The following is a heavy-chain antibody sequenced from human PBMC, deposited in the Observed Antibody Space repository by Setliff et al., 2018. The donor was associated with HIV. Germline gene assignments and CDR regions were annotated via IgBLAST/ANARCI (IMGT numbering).Heavy chain of an antibody. CDR1: GFTFSTYW. D-gene: IGHD2-2*02. CDR3: TKGHYTTAG. CDR2: IKHDGAES. Sequence: LRLSCAASGFTFSTYWMSWGRQAPGKGLEWVANIKHDGAESYYEASVKGRFTISRDNAKNSLHLQMNSLRAEDTAVYYCTKGHYTTAGWGQGTLVTVSS. V-gene: IGHV3-7*01. J-gene: IGHJ4*02.